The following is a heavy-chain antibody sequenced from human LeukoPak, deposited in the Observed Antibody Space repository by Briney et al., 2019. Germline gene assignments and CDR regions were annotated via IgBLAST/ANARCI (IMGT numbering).Heavy chain of an antibody. V-gene: IGHV4-61*05. CDR2: IYYSGST. Sequence: PSETLSLTCSVSGASISSSTYYWGWIRQPPGKGLEWIGYIYYSGSTNYNPSLKSRVTISVDTSKNQFSLKLSSVTAADTAVYYCARAEQQLATYDYWGQGTLVTVSS. CDR3: ARAEQQLATYDY. J-gene: IGHJ4*02. D-gene: IGHD6-13*01. CDR1: GASISSSTYY.